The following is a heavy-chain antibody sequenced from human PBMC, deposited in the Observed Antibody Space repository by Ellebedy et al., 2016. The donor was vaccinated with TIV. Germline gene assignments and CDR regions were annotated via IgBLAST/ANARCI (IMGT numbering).Heavy chain of an antibody. CDR2: MSSSGNT. V-gene: IGHV4-59*12. CDR3: AKENYGKDV. CDR1: GASISSYY. Sequence: MPSETLSLTCFVSGASISSYYWSWIRQPPGKGLEWIGYMSSSGNTNYNPSLKSRVTTSIDTSKNQFSLKLNSVSAADTAVYYCAKENYGKDVWGQGTTVTVSS. J-gene: IGHJ6*02.